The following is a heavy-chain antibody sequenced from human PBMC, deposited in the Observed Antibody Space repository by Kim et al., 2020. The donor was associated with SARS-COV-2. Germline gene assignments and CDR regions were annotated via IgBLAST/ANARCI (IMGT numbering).Heavy chain of an antibody. Sequence: SETLSLTCTVSGGSISSGSYYWSWIRQPAGKGLEWIGRIYTSGSTNYNPSLKSRVTISVDTSKNQFSLKLSSVTAADTAVYYCARSLITMIDDNWFDPWGQGTLVTVSS. J-gene: IGHJ5*02. CDR1: GGSISSGSYY. CDR2: IYTSGST. D-gene: IGHD3-22*01. CDR3: ARSLITMIDDNWFDP. V-gene: IGHV4-61*02.